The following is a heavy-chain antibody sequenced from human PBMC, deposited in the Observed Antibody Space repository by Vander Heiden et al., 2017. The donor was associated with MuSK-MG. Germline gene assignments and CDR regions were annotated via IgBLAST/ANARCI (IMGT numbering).Heavy chain of an antibody. CDR2: IKSKTDGGTT. Sequence: EVQLVESGGGLVKPGGSLRLPWAAPESTSGNAWMSWVRQAPGKGLEWVGRIKSKTDGGTTDYAAPVKGRFTISRDDSKNTLYLQMNSLKTEDTAVYYCTTFLDILTHFDYWGQGTLVTVSS. V-gene: IGHV3-15*01. CDR3: TTFLDILTHFDY. CDR1: ESTSGNAW. D-gene: IGHD3-9*01. J-gene: IGHJ4*02.